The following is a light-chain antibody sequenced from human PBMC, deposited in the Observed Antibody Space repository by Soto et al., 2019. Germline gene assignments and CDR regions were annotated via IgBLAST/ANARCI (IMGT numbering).Light chain of an antibody. CDR3: QTGGTGIV. V-gene: IGLV4-69*01. Sequence: QPVLTQSPSASASLGASVKLTCTLSSGHSSYAIAWHQQQPEKGPRYLMKVNSDGSHSKGDGIPDRFSGSSSGAERYLTISSLQFEDEADYYCQTGGTGIVFGGGTKLTVL. J-gene: IGLJ2*01. CDR2: VNSDGSH. CDR1: SGHSSYA.